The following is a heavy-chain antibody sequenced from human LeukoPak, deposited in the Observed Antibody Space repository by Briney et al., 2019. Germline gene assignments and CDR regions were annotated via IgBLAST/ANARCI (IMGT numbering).Heavy chain of an antibody. Sequence: GASVNVSCKASAYAFTINGLGRVRQAHGQGLELVGWISVNNGDTNYAQGLQCRVTMTTDTSTSTAYMELRSLRSDDTAVYYCARDLFYYDSSGYSCGDTFDYWGQGTLVTVSS. CDR1: AYAFTING. V-gene: IGHV1-18*04. CDR3: ARDLFYYDSSGYSCGDTFDY. D-gene: IGHD3-22*01. CDR2: ISVNNGDT. J-gene: IGHJ4*02.